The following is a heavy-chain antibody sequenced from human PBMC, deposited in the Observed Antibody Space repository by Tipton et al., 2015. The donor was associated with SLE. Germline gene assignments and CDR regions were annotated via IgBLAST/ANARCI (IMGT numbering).Heavy chain of an antibody. CDR3: AREVEGYSSDWYYYYYYMDV. J-gene: IGHJ6*03. V-gene: IGHV4-34*01. Sequence: LRFSCAVYGGSFSGYSWSWIRQPPGKGLEWIGEINHSGSTNYNPSLKSRVTISVDTSKNQFSLQLSPVTAADTAVYYCAREVEGYSSDWYYYYYYMDVWGKGTTVTVSS. D-gene: IGHD6-19*01. CDR1: GGSFSGYS. CDR2: INHSGST.